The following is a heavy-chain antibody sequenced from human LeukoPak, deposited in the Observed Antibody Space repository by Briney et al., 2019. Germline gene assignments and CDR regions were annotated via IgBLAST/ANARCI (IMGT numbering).Heavy chain of an antibody. CDR3: ATLVVPAANADRYFDL. J-gene: IGHJ2*01. V-gene: IGHV1-24*01. Sequence: GSVKVSCKVSGYTLTELSMHWVRQAPGKGLEWMGGFDPEDGETIYAQKFQGRVTMTEDTSTDTAYMELSSLRSEDTAVYYCATLVVPAANADRYFDLWGRGTLVTVSS. CDR1: GYTLTELS. D-gene: IGHD2-2*01. CDR2: FDPEDGET.